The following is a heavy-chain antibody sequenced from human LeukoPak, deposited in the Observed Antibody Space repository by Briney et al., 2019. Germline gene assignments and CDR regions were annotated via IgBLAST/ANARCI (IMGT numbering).Heavy chain of an antibody. Sequence: SETLSLTCTVSGGSISSYYWSWIRQPPGKGLEWIGYIYYSGSTNYNPSLKSRVTISVDTSKNQFSLKLSFVTAADTAVYYCARGTVTGTFYYYYGMDVWGQGTTVTVSS. D-gene: IGHD1-14*01. CDR1: GGSISSYY. CDR3: ARGTVTGTFYYYYGMDV. J-gene: IGHJ6*02. V-gene: IGHV4-59*01. CDR2: IYYSGST.